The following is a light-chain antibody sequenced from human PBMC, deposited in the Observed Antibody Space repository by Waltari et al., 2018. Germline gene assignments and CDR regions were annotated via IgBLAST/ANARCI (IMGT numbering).Light chain of an antibody. J-gene: IGLJ3*02. CDR1: TGAVTSGHY. CDR2: DTT. Sequence: QAVVTQEPSLTVSPGGTVTLTCGSSTGAVTSGHYPFWFQQKPGQAPRTLIYDTTNQHSWAPARFSGSLLGGKAALTLSGAQPEDEAEYYCLLSYSGAGRVFGGGTKLTVL. CDR3: LLSYSGAGRV. V-gene: IGLV7-46*01.